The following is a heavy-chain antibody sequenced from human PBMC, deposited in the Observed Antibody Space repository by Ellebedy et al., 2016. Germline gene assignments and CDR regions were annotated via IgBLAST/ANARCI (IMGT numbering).Heavy chain of an antibody. CDR3: AKDGITMVRGVTNYYYYYMDV. V-gene: IGHV3-23*01. J-gene: IGHJ6*03. CDR2: ISGSGGST. CDR1: GFTFSSYA. Sequence: GESLKISCAASGFTFSSYAMSWVRQAPGKGLEWVSAISGSGGSTYYADSVKGRFTISRDNSKNTLYLQMNSLRAEDTAVYYCAKDGITMVRGVTNYYYYYMDVWGKGTTVTVSS. D-gene: IGHD3-10*01.